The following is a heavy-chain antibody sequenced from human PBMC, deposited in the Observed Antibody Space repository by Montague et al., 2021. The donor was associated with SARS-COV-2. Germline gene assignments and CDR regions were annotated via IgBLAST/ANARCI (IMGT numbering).Heavy chain of an antibody. Sequence: SETLSLTSTASSGSISSSSYYWGWIREPPGKGLEWIGSIYYSGRTYYXRCLKSRVTILVDTSKNQFSLKLSSVTAADTAVYYCARVRRQQLVRLSGMDVWGQGTTVTVSS. D-gene: IGHD6-13*01. V-gene: IGHV4-39*07. CDR3: ARVRRQQLVRLSGMDV. CDR1: SGSISSSSYY. CDR2: IYYSGRT. J-gene: IGHJ6*02.